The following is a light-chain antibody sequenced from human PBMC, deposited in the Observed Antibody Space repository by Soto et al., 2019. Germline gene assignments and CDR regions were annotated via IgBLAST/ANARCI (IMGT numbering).Light chain of an antibody. V-gene: IGKV3-20*01. J-gene: IGKJ1*01. CDR3: QHYGDSVRT. CDR1: QSVNSGF. Sequence: EIVLTQSPGTLSLSPGEGATLSCRTSQSVNSGFLAWYQKKPGQAPRLLLYGISSRAIGIPDRFSGSGSGTDFTLTINRLEPDDFAVYYCQHYGDSVRTFGQGTKV. CDR2: GIS.